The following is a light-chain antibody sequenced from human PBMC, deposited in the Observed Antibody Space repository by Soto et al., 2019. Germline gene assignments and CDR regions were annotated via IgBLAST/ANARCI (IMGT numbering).Light chain of an antibody. CDR1: QSITGY. Sequence: DIQMTQSPSSLSASVGDRVTITCRASQSITGYLNWYQQKPGKAPKLLIYAASSLQGGVPSRFSGCGSGTDVTLTISSLQRDDFATYFCQQSLGIPYTFGQGTRLETK. J-gene: IGKJ2*01. CDR2: AAS. V-gene: IGKV1-39*01. CDR3: QQSLGIPYT.